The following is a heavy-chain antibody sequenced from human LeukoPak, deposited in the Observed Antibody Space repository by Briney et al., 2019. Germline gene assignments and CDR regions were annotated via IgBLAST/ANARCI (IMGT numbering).Heavy chain of an antibody. Sequence: SETLSLTCTVSGGSISSYYWNWLRQPPGKGLEWIGYIYYSGSTNYNPSLKSRVTISVDTSKNQFSLKLSSVTAADTAVYYCAGNSGWYPYYFDQWGQGTLVTVSS. CDR3: AGNSGWYPYYFDQ. CDR2: IYYSGST. D-gene: IGHD6-19*01. CDR1: GGSISSYY. J-gene: IGHJ4*02. V-gene: IGHV4-59*01.